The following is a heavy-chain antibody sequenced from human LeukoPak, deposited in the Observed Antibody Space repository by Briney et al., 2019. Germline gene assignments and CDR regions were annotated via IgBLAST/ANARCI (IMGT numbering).Heavy chain of an antibody. CDR1: GGSISSGGYY. J-gene: IGHJ6*02. V-gene: IGHV4-31*03. CDR3: ARERITMVRGAAEVKNYYYYYGMDV. D-gene: IGHD3-10*01. CDR2: IYYSGST. Sequence: SETLSLTCTVSGGSISSGGYYWSWIRQHPGKGLEWIGYIYYSGSTYYNPSLKSRVTISVDTSKNQFSLKLSSVAAADTAVYYCARERITMVRGAAEVKNYYYYYGMDVWGQGTTVTVSS.